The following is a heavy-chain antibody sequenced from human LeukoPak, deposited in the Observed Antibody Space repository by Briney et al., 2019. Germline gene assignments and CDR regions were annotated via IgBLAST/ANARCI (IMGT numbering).Heavy chain of an antibody. CDR1: GFTFSSYA. Sequence: GGSLRLSRAASGFTFSSYAMSWVRQAPGKGLEWVSATSGSGGSTYYADSVKGRFTISRDNSKNTLYLQMNSLRAEDTAVYYCAKEEEKDDFWSGYYIGGVDYWGQGTLVTVSS. J-gene: IGHJ4*02. D-gene: IGHD3-3*01. CDR2: TSGSGGST. V-gene: IGHV3-23*01. CDR3: AKEEEKDDFWSGYYIGGVDY.